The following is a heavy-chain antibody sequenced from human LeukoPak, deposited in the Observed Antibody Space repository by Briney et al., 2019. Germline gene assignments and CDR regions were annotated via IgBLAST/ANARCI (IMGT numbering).Heavy chain of an antibody. CDR2: IYYSGST. Sequence: SETLSLTCTVSGGSISSGGYYWSWIRQHPGKGLERIGYIYYSGSTYYNPSLKSRVTISVDTSKNQFSLKLSSVTAADTAVYYCARDRSYYYHSSGPGTGWFDPWGQGTLVTVST. CDR1: GGSISSGGYY. V-gene: IGHV4-31*03. D-gene: IGHD3-22*01. CDR3: ARDRSYYYHSSGPGTGWFDP. J-gene: IGHJ5*02.